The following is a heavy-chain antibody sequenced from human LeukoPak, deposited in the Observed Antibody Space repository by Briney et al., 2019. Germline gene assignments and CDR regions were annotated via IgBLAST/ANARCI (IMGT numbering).Heavy chain of an antibody. D-gene: IGHD7-27*01. Sequence: GGSLRLSCAASGFTFSNYWMSWVRQAPGKELEWVANIKQDGSEIYYVDSVKGRFTISRDNAKNSLYLQMNSLRAEDTAVYHCVRGKLTGASRLDYWGQGTLLTVSS. CDR3: VRGKLTGASRLDY. J-gene: IGHJ4*02. CDR1: GFTFSNYW. V-gene: IGHV3-7*03. CDR2: IKQDGSEI.